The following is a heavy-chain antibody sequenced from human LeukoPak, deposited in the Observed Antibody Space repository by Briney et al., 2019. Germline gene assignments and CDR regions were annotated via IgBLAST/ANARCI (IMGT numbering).Heavy chain of an antibody. CDR2: VYSSGGT. J-gene: IGHJ4*01. D-gene: IGHD6-19*01. CDR3: ARAGFGSGWHYFDY. Sequence: PSETLSLTCTVSGDSISNFYWSWIRQPAEKGLEWIGRVYSSGGTNYNPSLKSRVSMSVDTSKNQYSLRLISVTAADTAVYYCARAGFGSGWHYFDYWGRGILVSVSS. CDR1: GDSISNFY. V-gene: IGHV4-4*07.